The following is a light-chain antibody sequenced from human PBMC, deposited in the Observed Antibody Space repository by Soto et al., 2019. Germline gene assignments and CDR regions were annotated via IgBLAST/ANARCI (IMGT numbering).Light chain of an antibody. V-gene: IGKV1-33*01. J-gene: IGKJ5*01. CDR1: QDISNY. Sequence: DIQMTQSPSSLSASVGDRVTITCQASQDISNYLNWYQQKPGKAHKLLIYDASNLETGVPSRFSGSRSGTDFTFTISNLQPEDISTYYCQQYDNLPSITFGQGTRLEIK. CDR3: QQYDNLPSIT. CDR2: DAS.